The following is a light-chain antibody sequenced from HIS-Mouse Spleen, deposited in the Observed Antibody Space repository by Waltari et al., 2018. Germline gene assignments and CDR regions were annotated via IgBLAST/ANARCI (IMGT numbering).Light chain of an antibody. Sequence: QSVLPRPPSASGTPGQRVTIPCCGIRCKLLKKTGTGYQQLPATAPKPHIYSNNQRPSGVPARFSGSESGPSASLAISGLQSEDEADYYCAAWDDSLHGPWVFGGGTKLTVL. CDR1: RCKLLKKT. V-gene: IGLV1-44*01. J-gene: IGLJ3*02. CDR2: SNN. CDR3: AAWDDSLHGPWV.